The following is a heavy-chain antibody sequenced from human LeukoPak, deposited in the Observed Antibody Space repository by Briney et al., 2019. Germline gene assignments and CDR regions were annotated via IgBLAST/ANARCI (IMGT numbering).Heavy chain of an antibody. D-gene: IGHD5-18*01. J-gene: IGHJ4*02. Sequence: QPGGSLRLSCAASGLTFSDFWMHWVRQPPGKGLVWVALVKGDGRTTIYADSVKGRFTISRDNAKNTLYLQMSSLRADDSGVYYCATGHSYGYDYWGQGVLVTVSS. CDR3: ATGHSYGYDY. CDR2: VKGDGRTT. V-gene: IGHV3-74*01. CDR1: GLTFSDFW.